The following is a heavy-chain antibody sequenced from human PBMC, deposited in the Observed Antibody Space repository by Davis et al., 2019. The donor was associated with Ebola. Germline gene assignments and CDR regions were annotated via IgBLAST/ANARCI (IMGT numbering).Heavy chain of an antibody. V-gene: IGHV1-46*01. D-gene: IGHD2-21*01. CDR3: ARDDRYSHSWLGWSL. J-gene: IGHJ4*02. CDR2: VNPSVDIR. Sequence: SVKVSCKATGYTFTSYFIHWVRQAPGQGLEWMGIVNPSVDIRTYAQKFHGRVTMTTDTSTSTVYMELSSLRSEDTAVYYCARDDRYSHSWLGWSLWGQGTLVTVSS. CDR1: GYTFTSYF.